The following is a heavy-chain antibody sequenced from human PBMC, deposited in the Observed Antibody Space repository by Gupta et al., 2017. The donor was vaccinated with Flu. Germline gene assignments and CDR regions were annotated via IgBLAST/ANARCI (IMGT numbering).Heavy chain of an antibody. D-gene: IGHD3-16*01. CDR3: ANRGLSRGWFDI. Sequence: QLTLAESGPTLVKPKQTLTLACRFSGCALTTSGVGVGWIRQTPGQALEWLAIIEVHGDKRFSPSLKSRLTITKDNSSNHVVLTMTSMDVVDTAIYYCANRGLSRGWFDIWGKGTRVTVS. J-gene: IGHJ5*02. CDR1: GCALTTSGVG. CDR2: IEVHGDK. V-gene: IGHV2-5*01.